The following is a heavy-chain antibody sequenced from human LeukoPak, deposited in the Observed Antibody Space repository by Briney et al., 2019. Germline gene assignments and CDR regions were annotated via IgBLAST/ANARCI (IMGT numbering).Heavy chain of an antibody. CDR1: GFIFNNFD. D-gene: IGHD6-13*01. J-gene: IGHJ4*02. CDR3: ARELSGILGFDY. V-gene: IGHV3-30*02. Sequence: GGSLRLSCAASGFIFNNFDMSWARQAPGKGLDWVAFIRYDGSKKYYADSVKGRFTISRDSSKNTLYLQMNSLRAEDTAVYYCARELSGILGFDYWGRGTLVTVSS. CDR2: IRYDGSKK.